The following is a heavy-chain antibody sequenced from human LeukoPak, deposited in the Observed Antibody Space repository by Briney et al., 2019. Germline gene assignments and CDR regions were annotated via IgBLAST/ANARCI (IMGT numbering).Heavy chain of an antibody. CDR1: GGSISNYY. V-gene: IGHV4-59*01. D-gene: IGHD3-10*01. CDR2: IYYSGST. CDR3: ARDNKSVGELSYYYYMDV. J-gene: IGHJ6*03. Sequence: SETLSLTCTVSGGSISNYYWSWIRQPPGKGLEWIGYIYYSGSTNYNPSLKSRVTISVDTSKNQFSLKLSSVTAADTAVYYCARDNKSVGELSYYYYMDVWGKGTTVTISS.